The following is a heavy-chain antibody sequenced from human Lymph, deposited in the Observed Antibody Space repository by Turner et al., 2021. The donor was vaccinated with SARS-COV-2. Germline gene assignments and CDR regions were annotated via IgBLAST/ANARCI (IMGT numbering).Heavy chain of an antibody. Sequence: QVQLVESGGGAVQPGRSLGLSCAASGFTFSSYAMHWVRQAPGKGLEWVAFISYDESDKYYADSVKGRFTFSRDNSKNTLYLRMNSLRAEDTAVYNCARDRDSSGWVDYWGQGTLVTVSS. CDR1: GFTFSSYA. CDR2: ISYDESDK. J-gene: IGHJ4*02. D-gene: IGHD3-22*01. V-gene: IGHV3-30*04. CDR3: ARDRDSSGWVDY.